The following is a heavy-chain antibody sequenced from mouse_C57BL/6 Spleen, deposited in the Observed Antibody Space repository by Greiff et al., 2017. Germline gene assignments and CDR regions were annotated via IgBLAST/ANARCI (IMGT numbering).Heavy chain of an antibody. V-gene: IGHV5-9-1*02. CDR3: TREGGYYGSSVYFDY. CDR2: ISSGGDYI. CDR1: GFTFSSYA. Sequence: DVQLVESGEGLVKPGGSLKLSCAASGFTFSSYAMSWVRQTPEKRLEWVAYISSGGDYIYYADTVKGRFTISRDNARNTLYLQMSSLKSEDTAMYYCTREGGYYGSSVYFDYWGQGTTLTVSS. D-gene: IGHD1-1*01. J-gene: IGHJ2*01.